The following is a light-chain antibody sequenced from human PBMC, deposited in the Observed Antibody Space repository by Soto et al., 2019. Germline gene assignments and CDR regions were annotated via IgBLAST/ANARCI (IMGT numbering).Light chain of an antibody. CDR1: QSVSSNY. V-gene: IGKV3D-20*01. CDR3: QQYGSSPRT. J-gene: IGKJ1*01. CDR2: DAS. Sequence: EIVMTQSPATLSLSPGERATLSCVASQSVSSNYLAWYQQKPGQPPRVLIHDASSRATGIPDRFSGSGSGTDFTLTISRLEPEDFAVYYCQQYGSSPRTFGQGTKVDIK.